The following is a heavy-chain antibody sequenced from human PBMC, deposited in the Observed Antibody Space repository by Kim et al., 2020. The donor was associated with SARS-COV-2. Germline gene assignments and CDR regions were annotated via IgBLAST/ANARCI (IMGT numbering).Heavy chain of an antibody. CDR2: IYYSGST. D-gene: IGHD3-16*01. J-gene: IGHJ4*02. CDR3: ARGKGFGELWR. CDR1: GGSISSYY. Sequence: SETLSLTCTVSGGSISSYYWSWIRQPPGKGLEWIGYIYYSGSTNYNPSLKSRVTISVDTSKNQFSLKLSSVTAADTAVYYCARGKGFGELWRWGQGTLVTVSS. V-gene: IGHV4-59*01.